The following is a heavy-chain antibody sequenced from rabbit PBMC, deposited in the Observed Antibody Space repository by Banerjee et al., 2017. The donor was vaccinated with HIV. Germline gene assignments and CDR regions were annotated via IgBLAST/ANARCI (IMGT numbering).Heavy chain of an antibody. Sequence: QEQLVESGGGLVQPGESLKLSCKASGIHFSAYSMNWVRQAPGKGLEWIGYIDPVFGSTYSASWAKGRFAISKTSSTTVTLQLTSLTAADTATYFCGRSYPGYAGYKCNLWGPGTLVTV. CDR1: GIHFSAYS. V-gene: IGHV1S45*01. J-gene: IGHJ4*01. D-gene: IGHD7-1*01. CDR3: GRSYPGYAGYKCNL. CDR2: IDPVFGST.